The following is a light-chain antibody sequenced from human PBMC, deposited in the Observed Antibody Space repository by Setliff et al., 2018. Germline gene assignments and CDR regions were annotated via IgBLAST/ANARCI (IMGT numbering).Light chain of an antibody. CDR3: CSYAGSYTSLYV. CDR2: DVS. CDR1: SRDVGGYNY. Sequence: QSALPQPPSASGSPGQSVTISCTGTSRDVGGYNYVSWYQQHPGKAPKLMIYDVSKRPSGVPDRFSGSKSGNTASLTISGLQAEDEADYYCCSYAGSYTSLYVFGTGTKVTVL. J-gene: IGLJ1*01. V-gene: IGLV2-11*01.